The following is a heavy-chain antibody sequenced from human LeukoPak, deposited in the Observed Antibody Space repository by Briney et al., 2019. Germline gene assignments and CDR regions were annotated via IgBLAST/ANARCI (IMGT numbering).Heavy chain of an antibody. D-gene: IGHD3-9*01. CDR2: IRSKANSYAT. V-gene: IGHV3-73*01. CDR3: TRPLTYYDTLTGYYPGHDAFDI. CDR1: GFTFSGSA. J-gene: IGHJ3*02. Sequence: PGGSLKLSCAASGFTFSGSAMHWVRQASGKALEWVGRIRSKANSYATAYAASVKGRFTISRDDSKNTAYLQMNSLKTEDTAVYYCTRPLTYYDTLTGYYPGHDAFDIWGQGTMVTVSS.